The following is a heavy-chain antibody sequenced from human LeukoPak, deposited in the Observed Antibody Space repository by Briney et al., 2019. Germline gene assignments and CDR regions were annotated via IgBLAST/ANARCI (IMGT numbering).Heavy chain of an antibody. V-gene: IGHV1-18*01. CDR1: GGTFSSYA. CDR3: ARDLIAARPGWFDP. CDR2: ISAYNGDT. D-gene: IGHD6-6*01. Sequence: ASVKVSCKASGGTFSSYAINWVRQAPGQGLEWMGWISAYNGDTNYAQNVQGRVTMSTDTSTSTAYMELRSLRSDDTAVYYCARDLIAARPGWFDPWGQGTLVTVSS. J-gene: IGHJ5*02.